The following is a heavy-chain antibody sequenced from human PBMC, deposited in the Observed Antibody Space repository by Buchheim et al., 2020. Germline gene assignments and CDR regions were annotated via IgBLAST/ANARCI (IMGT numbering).Heavy chain of an antibody. J-gene: IGHJ4*02. Sequence: QVHLVESGGGVVQPGRSLRLSCAASGFTFSRFGMHWVRQAPGKGLEWVAVIWYDGSQKYYADSVKGRFTISRDNSKNTMFLQMNSRRAEDTAVYYCASGDSSGHYYGASDYWGQGTL. D-gene: IGHD3-22*01. CDR3: ASGDSSGHYYGASDY. CDR1: GFTFSRFG. CDR2: IWYDGSQK. V-gene: IGHV3-33*01.